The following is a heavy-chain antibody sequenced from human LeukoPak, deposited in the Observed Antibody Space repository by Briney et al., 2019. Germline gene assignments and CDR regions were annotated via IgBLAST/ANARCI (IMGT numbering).Heavy chain of an antibody. D-gene: IGHD3-22*01. CDR2: FYSNEDT. Sequence: PSETLSLTCTVSGDSSSNYYWHWIRQPPGKGLEWLGYFYSNEDTNYNPSLKSRVTIFGDTSKNQFSLRMTAVTAADTAVYYCARSRDFSDRGPALFQHWGQGTLVTVSS. CDR1: GDSSSNYY. CDR3: ARSRDFSDRGPALFQH. V-gene: IGHV4-4*08. J-gene: IGHJ1*01.